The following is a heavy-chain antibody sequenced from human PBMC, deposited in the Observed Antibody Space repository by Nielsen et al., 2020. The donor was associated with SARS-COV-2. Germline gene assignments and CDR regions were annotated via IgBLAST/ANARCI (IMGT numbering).Heavy chain of an antibody. Sequence: SETLSLTCSVSGASIRRGDYYWSWIRQPPGAGLEWIASYYSGTTYYDPSLKSRLTLSVDTSRNQLSLRLSSVTAADSAAYFCAARDYYGSTAVAFWGQGTLVTVSS. J-gene: IGHJ4*02. V-gene: IGHV4-30-4*01. CDR3: AARDYYGSTAVAF. CDR2: YYSGTT. CDR1: GASIRRGDYY. D-gene: IGHD3-10*01.